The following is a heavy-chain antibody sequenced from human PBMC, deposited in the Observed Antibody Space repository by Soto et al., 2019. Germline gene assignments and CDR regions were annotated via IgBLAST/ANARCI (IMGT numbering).Heavy chain of an antibody. V-gene: IGHV4-31*03. J-gene: IGHJ5*02. CDR2: IKYSVTT. D-gene: IGHD3-9*01. Sequence: QVQLQESGAGLVKASQTLSLTCTVSGASVSSDDYYWSWIRQVPGKGREWIGYIKYSVTTNYSPSLKSRVSICFDKSKNQLSLNLRFVTGADTDVYVCARDVRGTGYSYWFDPWCQGILVSVST. CDR1: GASVSSDDYY. CDR3: ARDVRGTGYSYWFDP.